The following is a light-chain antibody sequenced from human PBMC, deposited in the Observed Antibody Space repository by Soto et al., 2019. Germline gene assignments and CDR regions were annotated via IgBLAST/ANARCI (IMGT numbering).Light chain of an antibody. CDR2: STN. CDR1: SGSVSTSYY. CDR3: VLYMGSGLWV. V-gene: IGLV8-61*01. J-gene: IGLJ3*02. Sequence: QAVVTQEPSFSVSPGRTVTLTCGLRSGSVSTSYYPSWYQQTPGQAPRTLIYSTNTRSSGVPDRFSGSNLGNKAALTITGAQADDESEYYCVLYMGSGLWVFGGGTKVTVL.